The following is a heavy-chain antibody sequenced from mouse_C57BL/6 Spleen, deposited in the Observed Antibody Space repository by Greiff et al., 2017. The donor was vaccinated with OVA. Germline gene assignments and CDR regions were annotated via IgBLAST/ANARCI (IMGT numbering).Heavy chain of an antibody. CDR3: ARSLRRNYAMDY. D-gene: IGHD2-12*01. Sequence: VQLQESGPELVKPGASVKISCKASGYAFSSSWMNWVKQRPGKGLEWIGRIYPGDGDTNYNGKFKGKATLTADKSSSTAYMQLISLTSEDSAVYFCARSLRRNYAMDYWGQGTSVTVSS. V-gene: IGHV1-82*01. CDR1: GYAFSSSW. CDR2: IYPGDGDT. J-gene: IGHJ4*01.